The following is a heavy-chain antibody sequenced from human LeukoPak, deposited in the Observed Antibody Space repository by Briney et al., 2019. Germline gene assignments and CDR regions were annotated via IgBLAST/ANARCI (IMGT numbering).Heavy chain of an antibody. V-gene: IGHV3-23*01. CDR2: ISGDAADI. CDR1: GFTFRNYC. CDR3: AKDKASGLDTAMVQAFDY. D-gene: IGHD5-18*01. Sequence: GGSLRLSCAASGFTFRNYCMSWVRQAPGKGLEWVSAISGDAADIFYADSAKGRFTISRDNSKNTLYLQMNSLRAEDTAVYYCAKDKASGLDTAMVQAFDYWGQGTLVTVSS. J-gene: IGHJ4*02.